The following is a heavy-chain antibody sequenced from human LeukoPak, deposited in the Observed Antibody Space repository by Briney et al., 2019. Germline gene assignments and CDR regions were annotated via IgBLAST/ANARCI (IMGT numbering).Heavy chain of an antibody. Sequence: ASVKVSCKASGGTFSSYAISWVRQAPGQGLEWMGGIIPIFGTANYAQKFQGRVTITADESTSTAYMELSSLRSEDTAVYYCARGSRKYYYDSSGCWGQGTLVTVSS. D-gene: IGHD3-22*01. V-gene: IGHV1-69*13. CDR3: ARGSRKYYYDSSGC. J-gene: IGHJ1*01. CDR2: IIPIFGTA. CDR1: GGTFSSYA.